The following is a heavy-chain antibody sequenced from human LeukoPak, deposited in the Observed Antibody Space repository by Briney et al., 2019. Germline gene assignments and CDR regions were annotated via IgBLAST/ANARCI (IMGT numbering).Heavy chain of an antibody. D-gene: IGHD1-26*01. Sequence: GGSLRLSCAASEFTFSSYAMTWVRQAPGKGLEWVSTISGSGGRAYHADSVKGRFTFSRDNSKNTMYLQMNSLRVEDTAVYYCAKEVEDSGTYYYFDYWGQGTLVTVSS. V-gene: IGHV3-23*01. CDR2: ISGSGGRA. J-gene: IGHJ4*02. CDR3: AKEVEDSGTYYYFDY. CDR1: EFTFSSYA.